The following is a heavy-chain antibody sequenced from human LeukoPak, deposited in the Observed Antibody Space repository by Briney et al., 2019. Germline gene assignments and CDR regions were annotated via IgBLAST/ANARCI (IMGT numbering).Heavy chain of an antibody. CDR3: ARWGPERLLDAFDI. J-gene: IGHJ3*02. V-gene: IGHV1-69*13. D-gene: IGHD7-27*01. Sequence: ASVKVSCKASGGTFSSYAISWVRQAPGQGLVWMGGIIPIFGTANYAQKFQGRVTITADESTSTAYMELSSLRSEDTAVYYCARWGPERLLDAFDIWGQGTMVTVSS. CDR2: IIPIFGTA. CDR1: GGTFSSYA.